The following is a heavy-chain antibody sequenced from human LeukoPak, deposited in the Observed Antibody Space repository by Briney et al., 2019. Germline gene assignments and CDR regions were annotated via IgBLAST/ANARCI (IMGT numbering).Heavy chain of an antibody. CDR1: GGSISSDY. V-gene: IGHV4-59*01. D-gene: IGHD6-6*01. Sequence: PSETLSLTCSVSGGSISSDYCGWIRQPPGKGLEWIGYIYYSGSTNYNPSLKSRVTISVDASKSQFSLKLSSVTAADTAVYYCARDMDSSGKYYYYMDVWGKGTTVTVSS. J-gene: IGHJ6*03. CDR2: IYYSGST. CDR3: ARDMDSSGKYYYYMDV.